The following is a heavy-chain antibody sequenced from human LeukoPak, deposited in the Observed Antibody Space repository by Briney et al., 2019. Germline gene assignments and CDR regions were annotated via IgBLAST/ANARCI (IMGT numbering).Heavy chain of an antibody. CDR3: ARILSYLSSYYFDY. D-gene: IGHD2-15*01. V-gene: IGHV1-24*01. CDR2: FDPEDGET. J-gene: IGHJ4*02. CDR1: GYTLTELS. Sequence: AAPVKVSCKVSGYTLTELSMHWVRQAPGKGLEWMGGFDPEDGETIYAQKFQGRVTMTEDTSTDTAYMELSSLRSEDTAVYYCARILSYLSSYYFDYWGQGTLVTVSS.